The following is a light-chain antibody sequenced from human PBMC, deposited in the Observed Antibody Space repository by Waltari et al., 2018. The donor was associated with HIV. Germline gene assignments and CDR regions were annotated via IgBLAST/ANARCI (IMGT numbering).Light chain of an antibody. J-gene: IGLJ1*01. CDR1: NYNIGRNS. CDR3: GTWDSGLNAYV. CDR2: DNH. Sequence: QSVLTQPPSVSAAPGQKLGISCSRANYNIGRNSVSWYQQSPGRAPQLLIYDNHRRPSETPDRFSGSKSGTSGTLDITGLQTGDEADYYCGTWDSGLNAYVFGSGTKVTVL. V-gene: IGLV1-51*01.